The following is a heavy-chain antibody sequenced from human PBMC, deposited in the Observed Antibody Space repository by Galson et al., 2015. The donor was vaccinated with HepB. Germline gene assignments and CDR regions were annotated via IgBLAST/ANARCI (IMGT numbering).Heavy chain of an antibody. D-gene: IGHD2-21*01. J-gene: IGHJ3*02. Sequence: QPPGKGLEWIGHIYYSGSTSYNPSLKSRVTISVDASRTQFSLKLTSVTAADTAVYYCARYRPLIPRAFDIWGQGTMVTDSS. CDR2: IYYSGST. CDR3: ARYRPLIPRAFDI. V-gene: IGHV4-31*02.